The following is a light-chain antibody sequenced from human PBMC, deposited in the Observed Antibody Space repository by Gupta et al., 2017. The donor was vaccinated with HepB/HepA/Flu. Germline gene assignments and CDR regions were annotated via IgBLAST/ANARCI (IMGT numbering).Light chain of an antibody. V-gene: IGLV2-14*01. CDR1: SSDIGGYDY. CDR3: SSYSTISTLRLV. CDR2: EVN. Sequence: QSALTQPAPVSGSPGQSITISCPGTSSDIGGYDYVSWYQQHPGKAPKLMIYEVNNRPSGVSNRFSGSKSGNTASLTISGLQAEDEAGYYCSSYSTISTLRLVFGGGTKLTVL. J-gene: IGLJ3*02.